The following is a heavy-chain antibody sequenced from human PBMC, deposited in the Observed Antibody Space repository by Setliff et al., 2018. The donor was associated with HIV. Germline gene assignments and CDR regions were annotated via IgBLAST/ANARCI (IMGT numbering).Heavy chain of an antibody. D-gene: IGHD6-19*01. CDR2: IYYSGST. Sequence: PSETLSLTCTVSGASIGRRSDCRGWIRQPPGKGLEWIGTIYYSGSTYYNPSLKSRATISVDMSKNQFSLRLSSVTAADTAVYYCIIAYSSGWLAPMGFDSWGQGTLVTVSS. CDR1: GASIGRRSDC. V-gene: IGHV4-39*01. J-gene: IGHJ4*02. CDR3: IIAYSSGWLAPMGFDS.